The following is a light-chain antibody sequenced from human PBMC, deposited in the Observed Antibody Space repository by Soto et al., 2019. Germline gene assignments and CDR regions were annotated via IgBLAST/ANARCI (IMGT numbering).Light chain of an antibody. CDR3: QQYTTYWT. Sequence: IQITQSPSTLSASVGARVTMTCRASESVSNWLAWYQQKPGKAPKLLIYDASTLECGVPSRFSGSGAGTEFTLTISSLQPDDYATDYCQQYTTYWTFGQGTKVEIK. CDR2: DAS. J-gene: IGKJ1*01. V-gene: IGKV1-5*01. CDR1: ESVSNW.